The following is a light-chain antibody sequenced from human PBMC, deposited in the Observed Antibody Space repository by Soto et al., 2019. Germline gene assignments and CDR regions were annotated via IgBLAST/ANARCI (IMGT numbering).Light chain of an antibody. CDR3: QHSWT. V-gene: IGKV1-39*01. J-gene: IGKJ2*01. CDR1: QNIGDS. Sequence: DVQMTQSPSSLSASVGDRVTITCRASQNIGDSLNWYQQKPGKAPKLLIYAASSLQSGVTSRFSGSGSGTDFTLTVSSLQPEDFASYYCQHSWTFGQGTKLEI. CDR2: AAS.